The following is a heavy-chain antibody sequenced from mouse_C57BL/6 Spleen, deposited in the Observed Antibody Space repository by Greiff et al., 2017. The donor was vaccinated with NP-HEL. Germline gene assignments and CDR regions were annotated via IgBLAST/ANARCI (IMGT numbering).Heavy chain of an antibody. CDR3: GPIYYGYDEGFAY. CDR1: GFNIKNTY. V-gene: IGHV14-3*01. CDR2: IDPANGNT. Sequence: VQLQQSVAELVRPGASVKLSCTASGFNIKNTYMHWVKQRPEQGLEWIGRIDPANGNTKYVPKFQGKATITADTSSNTAYLQLSSLTSEDTAIYYCGPIYYGYDEGFAYWGQGTLVTVSA. J-gene: IGHJ3*01. D-gene: IGHD2-2*01.